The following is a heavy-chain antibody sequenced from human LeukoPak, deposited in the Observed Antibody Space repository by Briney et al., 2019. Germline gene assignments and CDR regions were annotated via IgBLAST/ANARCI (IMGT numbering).Heavy chain of an antibody. J-gene: IGHJ4*02. Sequence: ASVKVSCKASGYTFSSYAVHWVRQAPGQRLEWMGWRNPGNGGTKYSQELQGRFTISRDTSASTAYMELSSLRYEDTAVYYCVRDSGDAILDYWGQGTQVTVSS. D-gene: IGHD2-21*02. CDR2: RNPGNGGT. V-gene: IGHV1-3*02. CDR3: VRDSGDAILDY. CDR1: GYTFSSYA.